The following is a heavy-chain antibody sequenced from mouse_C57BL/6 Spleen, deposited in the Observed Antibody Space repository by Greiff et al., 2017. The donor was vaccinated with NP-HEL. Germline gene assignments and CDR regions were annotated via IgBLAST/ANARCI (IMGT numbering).Heavy chain of an antibody. Sequence: QVQLKQSGAELVRPGTSVKVSCKASGYAFTNYLIEWVKQRPGQGLEWIGVINPGSGGTNYNEKFKGKATLTADKSSSTAYMQLSSLTSEDSAVYFCARSGYSNYVEAMDYWGQGTSVTVSS. CDR3: ARSGYSNYVEAMDY. CDR1: GYAFTNYL. J-gene: IGHJ4*01. CDR2: INPGSGGT. V-gene: IGHV1-54*01. D-gene: IGHD2-5*01.